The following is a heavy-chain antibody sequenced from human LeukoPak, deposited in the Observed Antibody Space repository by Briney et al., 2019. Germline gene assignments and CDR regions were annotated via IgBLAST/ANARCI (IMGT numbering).Heavy chain of an antibody. CDR2: INSDGSST. CDR1: GFTFSSYW. J-gene: IGHJ5*02. Sequence: PGGSLRLSCAASGFTFSSYWMHWVRQAPGKGLVWVSRINSDGSSTSYADSVKGRFTISRDNAKNTLYLQMNSLRAEDTAVYYCVRDGPSGYSYGYEGPWFDPWGQGTLVTVSS. V-gene: IGHV3-74*01. D-gene: IGHD5-18*01. CDR3: VRDGPSGYSYGYEGPWFDP.